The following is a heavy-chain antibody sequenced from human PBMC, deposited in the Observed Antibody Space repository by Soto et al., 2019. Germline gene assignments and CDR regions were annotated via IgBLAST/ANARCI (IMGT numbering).Heavy chain of an antibody. D-gene: IGHD2-2*02. CDR3: ARGPYLKPSLFVY. CDR1: GGSISSGGYS. Sequence: QLQLQESGSGPVKSSQTLSLTCTVSGGSISSGGYSWSWIRQPPGKGLEWIGCIYYSGTSYNPSLKSRVTISLDKSKNQFSLRVNSVTAADTAVYYCARGPYLKPSLFVYWGQGNLVTVSS. CDR2: IYYSGT. J-gene: IGHJ4*02. V-gene: IGHV4-30-2*01.